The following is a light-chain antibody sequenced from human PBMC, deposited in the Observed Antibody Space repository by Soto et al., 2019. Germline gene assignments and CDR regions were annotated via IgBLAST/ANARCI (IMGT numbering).Light chain of an antibody. Sequence: DIVLTQSPGTLSLSPGDRAPLSCRASQSVSSNYLAWYQQKPGQAPRLLIYGASTRATGVPDRFSGSGSGTEFTLTIISLQSEDSAVYYCQQYNDWPLTFGGGTKVDIK. V-gene: IGKV3-20*01. CDR3: QQYNDWPLT. J-gene: IGKJ4*01. CDR2: GAS. CDR1: QSVSSNY.